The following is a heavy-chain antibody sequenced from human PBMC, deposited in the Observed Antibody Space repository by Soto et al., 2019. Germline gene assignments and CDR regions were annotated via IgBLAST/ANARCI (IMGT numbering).Heavy chain of an antibody. D-gene: IGHD6-13*01. Sequence: SVKVSCKASGGTFSSYAISWVRQAPGQGLEWMGGIIPIFGTANYAQKFQVRVTITADESTSTAYMELSSLRSEDTAVYYCARDPGYSSSWYPYYYGMDVWGQGTTVTVSS. J-gene: IGHJ6*02. CDR2: IIPIFGTA. V-gene: IGHV1-69*13. CDR1: GGTFSSYA. CDR3: ARDPGYSSSWYPYYYGMDV.